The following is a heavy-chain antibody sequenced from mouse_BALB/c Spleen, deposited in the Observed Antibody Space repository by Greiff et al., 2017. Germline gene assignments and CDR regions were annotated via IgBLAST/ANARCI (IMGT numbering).Heavy chain of an antibody. Sequence: EVKLVESGPGLVKPSQSLSLTCTVTGYSITSDYAWNWIRQFPGNKLEWMGYISYSGSTSYNPSLKSRISITRDTSKNQFFLQLNSVTTEDTATYYCAISYYGNFPFAYWGQGTLVTVSA. J-gene: IGHJ3*01. V-gene: IGHV3-2*02. D-gene: IGHD2-10*01. CDR2: ISYSGST. CDR1: GYSITSDYA. CDR3: AISYYGNFPFAY.